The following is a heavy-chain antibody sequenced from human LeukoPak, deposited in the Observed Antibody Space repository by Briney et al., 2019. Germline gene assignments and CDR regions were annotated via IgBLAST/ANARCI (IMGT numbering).Heavy chain of an antibody. CDR2: ISSSGSTI. CDR1: GFTFSDYY. J-gene: IGHJ4*02. Sequence: PGGSLRLSRAASGFTFSDYYMSWIRQAPGKGLEWVSYISSSGSTIYYADSVKGRFTISRDNAKNSLYLQMNSLRAEDTGVYYCARKEVVPAAMGLDYWGQGTLVTVSS. V-gene: IGHV3-11*01. CDR3: ARKEVVPAAMGLDY. D-gene: IGHD2-2*01.